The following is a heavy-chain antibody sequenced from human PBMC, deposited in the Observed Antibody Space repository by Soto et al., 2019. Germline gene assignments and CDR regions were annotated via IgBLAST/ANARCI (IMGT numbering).Heavy chain of an antibody. V-gene: IGHV4-59*01. CDR2: IYYTGST. J-gene: IGHJ6*02. D-gene: IGHD6-19*01. CDR3: ARDVPRWENSYSSGWYFGDYYYGMDV. Sequence: SETLSLTCTVSGASISSYYWGWIRQPPGKGLEWVGYIYYTGSTNTNPSLKSRVTMSVDTSKNQFSLKLSSVTAADTAVYYCARDVPRWENSYSSGWYFGDYYYGMDVWGQGTTVTVSS. CDR1: GASISSYY.